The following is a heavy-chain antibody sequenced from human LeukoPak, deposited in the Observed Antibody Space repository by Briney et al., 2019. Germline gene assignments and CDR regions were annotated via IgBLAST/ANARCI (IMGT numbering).Heavy chain of an antibody. Sequence: SETLSLTCTVSGGSISSGGYSWSWIRQHPGKGLEWIGYIYYSGSTYYNPSLKSRVTISVDTSKNQFSLKLSSVTAADTAVYYCARGSGIAAAAPLDYYYGMDVWGQGTTVTVSS. V-gene: IGHV4-31*03. D-gene: IGHD6-13*01. CDR3: ARGSGIAAAAPLDYYYGMDV. CDR2: IYYSGST. J-gene: IGHJ6*02. CDR1: GGSISSGGYS.